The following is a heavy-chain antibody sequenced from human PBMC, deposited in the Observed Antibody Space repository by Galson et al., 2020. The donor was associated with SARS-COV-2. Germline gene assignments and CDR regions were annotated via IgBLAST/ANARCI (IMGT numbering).Heavy chain of an antibody. V-gene: IGHV3-30*03. D-gene: IGHD3-9*01. CDR2: ISYDGSNK. CDR3: ARQILTGYYSFYYFDF. J-gene: IGHJ4*02. Sequence: GGSLRLSCAASGFTFSSYGMHWVRQAPGKGLEWVAVISYDGSNKYYADSVKGRFTISRDNSKNTLYLQMNSLRAEDTAVYYCARQILTGYYSFYYFDFWGQGTLVTVSS. CDR1: GFTFSSYG.